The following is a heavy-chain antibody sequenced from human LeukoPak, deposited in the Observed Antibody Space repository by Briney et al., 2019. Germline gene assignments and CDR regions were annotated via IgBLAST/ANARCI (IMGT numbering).Heavy chain of an antibody. CDR1: GFTFSSYG. D-gene: IGHD4-23*01. CDR2: ISYDGSNK. CDR3: ARGYGGNSFGYFDY. J-gene: IGHJ4*02. V-gene: IGHV3-30*03. Sequence: GRSLRLSCAASGFTFSSYGMRWVRQAPGKGLEWVAVISYDGSNKYYADSVKGRFTISRDNSKNTLYLQMNSLRAEDTAVYYCARGYGGNSFGYFDYWGQGTLVTVSS.